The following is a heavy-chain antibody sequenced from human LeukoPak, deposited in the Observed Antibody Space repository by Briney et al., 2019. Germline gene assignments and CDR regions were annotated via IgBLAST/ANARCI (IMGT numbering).Heavy chain of an antibody. Sequence: GGSLRLSCAASGFTFSSSAMSWVRQAPGKGLEWVSGIGGSGAGTYYTVSVKGRFTISRDNSKNTLYLQMNSLRAEDTAVYYCATTLHSGYYDLYWGQGTLVTVSS. CDR1: GFTFSSSA. CDR2: IGGSGAGT. D-gene: IGHD3-22*01. J-gene: IGHJ4*02. CDR3: ATTLHSGYYDLY. V-gene: IGHV3-23*01.